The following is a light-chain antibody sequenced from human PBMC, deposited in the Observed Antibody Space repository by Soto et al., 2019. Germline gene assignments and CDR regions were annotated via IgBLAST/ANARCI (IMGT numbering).Light chain of an antibody. J-gene: IGLJ2*01. V-gene: IGLV2-23*03. CDR3: CSYARSSTFV. CDR2: EGS. CDR1: SNDVGSYNL. Sequence: QSALTQPASVSGSPGQSITIPCTGTSNDVGSYNLVSWYQQHPGKAPKLMIYEGSKRPSGVSNRFSGSKSDNTASLTISGLQAEDEADYYCCSYARSSTFVFGGGTKLTVL.